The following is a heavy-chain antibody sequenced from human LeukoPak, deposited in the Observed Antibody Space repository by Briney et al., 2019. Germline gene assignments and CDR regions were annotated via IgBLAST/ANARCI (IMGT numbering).Heavy chain of an antibody. Sequence: GGSLRLSCAASGFTFSSYGMSWVRQAPGKGLEWVSAISGSGGSTYYADSVKGRFTISRDNSKNTLYLQMNSLRAEDTAVYYCAKTMVRGVIIMAFDYWGQGTLVTVSS. CDR1: GFTFSSYG. D-gene: IGHD3-10*01. J-gene: IGHJ4*02. CDR2: ISGSGGST. CDR3: AKTMVRGVIIMAFDY. V-gene: IGHV3-23*01.